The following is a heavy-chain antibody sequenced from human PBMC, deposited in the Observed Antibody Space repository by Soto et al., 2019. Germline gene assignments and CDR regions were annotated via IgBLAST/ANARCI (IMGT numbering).Heavy chain of an antibody. CDR2: INHSGRT. J-gene: IGHJ6*04. Sequence: SETLSLMCTVYGGSFSGYYWSWLRQPPGKGLEWIGEINHSGRTNDNPSLKSRVTISVDTAKNQFSLKLSSVTAADTAVYYCARLKLSHSDYGDSGPLDVWGKGTTVTVSS. D-gene: IGHD4-17*01. V-gene: IGHV4-34*01. CDR3: ARLKLSHSDYGDSGPLDV. CDR1: GGSFSGYY.